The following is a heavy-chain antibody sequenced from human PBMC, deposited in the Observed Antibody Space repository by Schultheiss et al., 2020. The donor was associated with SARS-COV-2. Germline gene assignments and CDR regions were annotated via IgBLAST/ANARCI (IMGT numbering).Heavy chain of an antibody. CDR2: INPSGGST. Sequence: ASVKVSCKASGGTFSSYAISWVRQAPGQGLEWMGIINPSGGSTSYAQKFQGRVTITRDTSASTAYMELSSLRSEDTAVYYCARGALYVWSYGAYWGQGTLVTVSS. V-gene: IGHV1-46*01. CDR1: GGTFSSYA. D-gene: IGHD2-8*01. J-gene: IGHJ4*02. CDR3: ARGALYVWSYGAY.